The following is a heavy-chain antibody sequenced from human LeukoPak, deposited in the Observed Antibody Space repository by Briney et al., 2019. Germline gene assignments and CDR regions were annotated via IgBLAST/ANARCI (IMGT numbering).Heavy chain of an antibody. D-gene: IGHD6-6*01. CDR2: INHSGST. CDR1: GGSFSGYY. V-gene: IGHV4-34*01. Sequence: SETLSLTCAAYGGSFSGYYWSWIRQPPGKGLEWIGEINHSGSTNYNPSLKSRVTISVDTSKNQFSLKLSSVTAADTAVYYCARGGPYSSSLYYYYYMDVWGKGTTVTVSS. CDR3: ARGGPYSSSLYYYYYMDV. J-gene: IGHJ6*03.